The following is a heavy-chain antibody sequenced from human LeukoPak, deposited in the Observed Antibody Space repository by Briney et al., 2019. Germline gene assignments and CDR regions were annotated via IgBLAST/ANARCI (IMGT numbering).Heavy chain of an antibody. CDR1: GYTFTSYY. CDR2: INPSGGST. J-gene: IGHJ3*02. Sequence: ASVKVSCKTSGYTFTSYYMHWVRQAPGQGLEWMGIINPSGGSTSYAQKFQGRVTMTRDTSTSTVYMELSRLTSDDTAVYYCARGEMITFGGVIVISTFDIWGQGTMVTVS. D-gene: IGHD3-16*02. V-gene: IGHV1-46*01. CDR3: ARGEMITFGGVIVISTFDI.